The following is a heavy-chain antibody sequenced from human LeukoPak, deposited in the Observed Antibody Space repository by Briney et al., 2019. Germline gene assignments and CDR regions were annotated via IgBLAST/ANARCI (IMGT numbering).Heavy chain of an antibody. CDR1: GFTVSSNY. J-gene: IGHJ4*02. CDR3: SKEDRMVRGVIRNPIDY. Sequence: GGSLRLSCAASGFTVSSNYMSWVRQAPGKGLEGVSVLYSGGSTYYADSVTGRFTIFSDNSKNSLYLQMNRLRAEDTAVYYCSKEDRMVRGVIRNPIDYWGQGTLVTVSS. V-gene: IGHV3-53*05. CDR2: LYSGGST. D-gene: IGHD3-10*01.